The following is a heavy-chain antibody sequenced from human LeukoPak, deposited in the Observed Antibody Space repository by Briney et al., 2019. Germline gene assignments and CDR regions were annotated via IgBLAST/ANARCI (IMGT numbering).Heavy chain of an antibody. CDR2: IQYDGNHK. V-gene: IGHV3-30*02. J-gene: IGHJ3*02. CDR1: GFTFSSYV. CDR3: AKEGDAFDI. Sequence: GGSLRLSCAASGFTFSSYVMHWVRQAPGKGLEWVALIQYDGNHKFYADSVKGRFTISRDNSKSTLYLQMNSLRAEDTAVYYCAKEGDAFDIWGQGTMVTVSS.